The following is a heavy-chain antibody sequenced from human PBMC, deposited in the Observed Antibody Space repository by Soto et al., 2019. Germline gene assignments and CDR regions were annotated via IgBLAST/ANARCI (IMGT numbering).Heavy chain of an antibody. D-gene: IGHD2-2*01. CDR2: IIPIFGTA. Sequence: SVKVSCKASGGTFSSYPISRVRQAPGQGLEWMGGIIPIFGTANYAQKFQGRVTITADESTSTAYMELSSLRSEDTAVYYCARYCSSTSCYGRYEFDYWGQGTLVTVSS. V-gene: IGHV1-69*13. J-gene: IGHJ4*02. CDR1: GGTFSSYP. CDR3: ARYCSSTSCYGRYEFDY.